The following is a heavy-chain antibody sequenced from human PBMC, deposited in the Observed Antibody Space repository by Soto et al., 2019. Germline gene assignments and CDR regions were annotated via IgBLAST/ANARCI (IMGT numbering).Heavy chain of an antibody. J-gene: IGHJ6*02. Sequence: PSETLSLTCTVSGGSISSYYWSWIRQPPGKGLEWIGYIYYSGSTNYNPSLKSRVTISVDTSKNQFSLKLSSVTAADTAVYYCARDQSGYCRSTSCYSWGYYGMDVWGQGTTVTVSS. CDR2: IYYSGST. CDR1: GGSISSYY. CDR3: ARDQSGYCRSTSCYSWGYYGMDV. D-gene: IGHD2-2*03. V-gene: IGHV4-59*01.